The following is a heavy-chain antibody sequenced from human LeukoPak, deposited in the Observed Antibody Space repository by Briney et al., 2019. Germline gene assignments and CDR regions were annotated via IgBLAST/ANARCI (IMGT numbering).Heavy chain of an antibody. V-gene: IGHV4-39*07. CDR1: GGSISSSSYY. J-gene: IGHJ6*03. D-gene: IGHD5-12*01. CDR3: ARGHGIVATTHYYYYMDV. Sequence: SETLSLTCTVSGGSISSSSYYWGWIRQPPGKGLEWIGSIYYSGSTYYNPSLKSRVTISVDTSKNQFSLKLSSVTAADTAVYYCARGHGIVATTHYYYYMDVWGKGTTVTVSS. CDR2: IYYSGST.